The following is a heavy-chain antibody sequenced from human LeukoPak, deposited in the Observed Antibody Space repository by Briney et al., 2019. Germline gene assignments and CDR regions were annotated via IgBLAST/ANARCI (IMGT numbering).Heavy chain of an antibody. CDR3: AKDYRIGYSDHFDY. J-gene: IGHJ4*02. CDR1: GFTFSSHA. V-gene: IGHV3-23*01. Sequence: GGSLRLSCVGSGFTFSSHAMSWVRQAPEKGLEWVSGIYESGQTTHYADSVKGRFSISRDNSKNTLYLQMDSLRGEDTAIYYRAKDYRIGYSDHFDYWGQGALVTVSS. CDR2: IYESGQTT. D-gene: IGHD2-21*01.